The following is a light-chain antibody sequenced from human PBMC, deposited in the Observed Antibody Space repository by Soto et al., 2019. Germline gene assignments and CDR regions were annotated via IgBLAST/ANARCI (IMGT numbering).Light chain of an antibody. J-gene: IGLJ2*01. CDR1: TGAVTSGYS. V-gene: IGLV7-43*01. CDR2: GTT. Sequence: QTVVTQEPSLTVSPGGTVTLTCASSTGAVTSGYSPNWFQQKPGQVPRALIYGTTNKHSWTPARFSGSLLGGKAALTLSGAQPEDEAEYYCLLYYGGARVFGGGTKVTVL. CDR3: LLYYGGARV.